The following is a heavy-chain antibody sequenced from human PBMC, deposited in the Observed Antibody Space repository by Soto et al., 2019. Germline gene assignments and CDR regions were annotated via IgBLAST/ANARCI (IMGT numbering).Heavy chain of an antibody. Sequence: QVQLVQSGAEVKKPGASVKVSCKASGYTFTSYGISWVRQAPGQGLEWMGWISAYNGNTNYAQKLQGRVTMTTDTSESXXYRELRSLRSDDTAVYYCARDEVLWEGYNNNWFDPWGQGTLVTVSS. CDR2: ISAYNGNT. D-gene: IGHD1-26*01. CDR3: ARDEVLWEGYNNNWFDP. J-gene: IGHJ5*02. V-gene: IGHV1-18*01. CDR1: GYTFTSYG.